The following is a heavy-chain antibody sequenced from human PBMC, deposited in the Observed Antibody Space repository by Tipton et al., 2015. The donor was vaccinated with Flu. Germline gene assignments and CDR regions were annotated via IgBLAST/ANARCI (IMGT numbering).Heavy chain of an antibody. CDR2: ISYSGST. CDR3: ARYGTYDGSRYFQH. D-gene: IGHD1-26*01. J-gene: IGHJ1*01. CDR1: GGSISSNY. Sequence: TLSLTCTVSGGSISSNYWRWIRQSPGKGLEWIGYISYSGSTNYNPSLKSRVTISVDTSKNQFSLKLSSVTAADTAVYYCARYGTYDGSRYFQHWGQGTLVTVSS. V-gene: IGHV4-59*07.